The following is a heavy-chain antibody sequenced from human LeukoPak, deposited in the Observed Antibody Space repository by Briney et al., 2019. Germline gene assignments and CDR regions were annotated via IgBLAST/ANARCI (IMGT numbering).Heavy chain of an antibody. J-gene: IGHJ4*02. CDR1: GFTFSSYG. CDR2: ISYDGSNK. D-gene: IGHD5-18*01. V-gene: IGHV3-30*03. Sequence: PGGSLRLSCAASGFTFSSYGMHWVRQAPGKGLEWVAVISYDGSNKYYADSVKGRFTISRDNSKNTLYLQMNSLRAEDTAVYYCARAGDSFYFDYWGQGTLVTVSS. CDR3: ARAGDSFYFDY.